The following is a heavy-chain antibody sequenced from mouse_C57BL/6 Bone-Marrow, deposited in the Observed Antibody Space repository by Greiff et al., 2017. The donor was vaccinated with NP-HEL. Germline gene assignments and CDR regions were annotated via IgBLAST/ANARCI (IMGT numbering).Heavy chain of an antibody. CDR3: VRDQGDYYGSSPHYYAMDD. J-gene: IGHJ4*01. CDR1: GFTFNTYA. V-gene: IGHV10-3*01. D-gene: IGHD1-1*01. Sequence: EVQGVESGGGLVQPKGSLKLSCAASGFTFNTYAMHWVRQAPGKGLEWVARIRSKSSNYATYYADSVKDRFTISRDDSQSMLYLQMNNLKTEDTAMYYCVRDQGDYYGSSPHYYAMDDWGQGTSVTVSS. CDR2: IRSKSSNYAT.